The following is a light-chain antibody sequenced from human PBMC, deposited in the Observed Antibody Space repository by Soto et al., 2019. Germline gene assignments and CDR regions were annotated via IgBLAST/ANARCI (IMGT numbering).Light chain of an antibody. V-gene: IGKV3-20*01. CDR3: QQYGSSPVT. Sequence: EIVLTQSPGTLSLSPGERATPSCRASQSVSSSYLAWYQQKPGQAPRLLIYGASSRATGIPDRFSGSGSGTDFPLTISRLEPEDFAVYYCQQYGSSPVTFGPGTKVDIK. CDR1: QSVSSSY. J-gene: IGKJ3*01. CDR2: GAS.